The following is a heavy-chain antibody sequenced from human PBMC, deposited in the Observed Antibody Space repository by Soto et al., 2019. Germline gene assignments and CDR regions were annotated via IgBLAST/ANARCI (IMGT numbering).Heavy chain of an antibody. CDR1: GFTFTSSA. Sequence: SVKVCCKASGFTFTSSAVQWVRQARGQRLEWIGWIVVGSGNTNYAQKFQERVTITRDMSTSTAYMELRSLRSDDTAVYYCARGKTKRFLEWLPALDFDYWGQGTLVTVSS. D-gene: IGHD3-3*01. V-gene: IGHV1-58*01. CDR3: ARGKTKRFLEWLPALDFDY. CDR2: IVVGSGNT. J-gene: IGHJ4*02.